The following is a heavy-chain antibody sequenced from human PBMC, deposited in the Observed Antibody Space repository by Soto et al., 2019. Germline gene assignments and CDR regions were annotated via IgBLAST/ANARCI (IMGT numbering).Heavy chain of an antibody. V-gene: IGHV3-11*06. CDR1: GFTFNDFY. Sequence: GSLRLSCTASGFTFNDFYMTWIRQAPGKGLEWISHISGRTNYTKYTDSVKGRFSISRDSAKNSLYLQMDSLRVEDTAIYYCARRRGEWVSSALYNWFEPWGQGTLVTVSS. D-gene: IGHD3-10*01. CDR2: ISGRTNYT. J-gene: IGHJ5*02. CDR3: ARRRGEWVSSALYNWFEP.